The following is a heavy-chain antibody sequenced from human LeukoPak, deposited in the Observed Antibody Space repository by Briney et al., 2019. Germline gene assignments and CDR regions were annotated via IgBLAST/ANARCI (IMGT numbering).Heavy chain of an antibody. CDR3: ARHNKGIAVPGAFDI. CDR1: GGSISSGGYY. CDR2: IYHSGST. V-gene: IGHV4-30-2*01. D-gene: IGHD6-19*01. J-gene: IGHJ3*02. Sequence: SQTLSLTCTVSGGSISSGGYYWSWIRQPPGKGLEWIGYIYHSGSTYYNPSLKSRVTISVDRSKNQFSLKLSSVTAADTAVYYCARHNKGIAVPGAFDIWGQGTMVTVSS.